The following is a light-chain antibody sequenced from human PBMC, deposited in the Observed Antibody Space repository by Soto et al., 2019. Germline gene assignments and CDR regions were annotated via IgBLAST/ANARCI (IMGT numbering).Light chain of an antibody. J-gene: IGKJ5*01. CDR3: QQYNNWPIT. CDR2: GAS. CDR1: QSVSSN. Sequence: EIVMTQSPATLSVSPGERTTLSCRASQSVSSNLGWYQQKPGQAPRILIYGASTRDTGIPARFSGSGSGTEFILPLSRLQSEDFELYYCQQYNNWPITFGQGTRLEIK. V-gene: IGKV3-15*01.